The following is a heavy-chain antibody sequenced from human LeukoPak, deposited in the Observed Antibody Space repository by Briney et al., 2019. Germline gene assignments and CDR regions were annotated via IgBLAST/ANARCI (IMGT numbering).Heavy chain of an antibody. V-gene: IGHV4-61*02. CDR3: ARVVDIVATPWFDP. J-gene: IGHJ5*02. CDR1: GNSISSGDYY. Sequence: SETLSLTCTVSGNSISSGDYYWSWIRQPAGKGLEWIGRIYTSGSTNYNPSLKSRVTISVDTSKNQFSLKLSSVTAADTAVYYCARVVDIVATPWFDPWGQGTLVTVSS. D-gene: IGHD5-12*01. CDR2: IYTSGST.